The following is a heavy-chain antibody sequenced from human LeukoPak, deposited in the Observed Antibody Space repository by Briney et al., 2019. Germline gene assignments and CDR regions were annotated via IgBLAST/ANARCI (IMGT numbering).Heavy chain of an antibody. CDR3: ATFWSGGLDY. D-gene: IGHD3-3*01. J-gene: IGHJ4*02. CDR2: INPSGGST. V-gene: IGHV1-46*01. Sequence: ASVKVSCKASGYTFTSYYMHWVRQAPGQGLEWMGIINPSGGSTSYAQKFQGRVTMTEDTSTDTAYMELSSLRSEDTAVYYCATFWSGGLDYWGQGTLVTVSS. CDR1: GYTFTSYY.